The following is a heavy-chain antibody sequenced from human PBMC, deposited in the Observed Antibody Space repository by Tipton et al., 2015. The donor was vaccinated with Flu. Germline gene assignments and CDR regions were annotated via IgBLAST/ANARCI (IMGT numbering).Heavy chain of an antibody. J-gene: IGHJ4*02. CDR1: GGSISSSSYY. Sequence: LSLTCTVSGGSISSSSYYWSWVRQAPGKGLEWVSIIYTGGNTFYADSVKDRFTISRDNSKNTLYLQLNSLRAEDTAVYYCASGGGESPFDYWGRGTLVTVSS. D-gene: IGHD3-16*01. V-gene: IGHV3-66*01. CDR2: IYTGGNT. CDR3: ASGGGESPFDY.